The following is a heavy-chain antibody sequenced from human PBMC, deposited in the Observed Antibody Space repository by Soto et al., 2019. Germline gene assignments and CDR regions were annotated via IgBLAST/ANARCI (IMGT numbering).Heavy chain of an antibody. V-gene: IGHV1-2*04. D-gene: IGHD3-3*01. Sequence: ASVKVSCKASGYTFTGYYMHWVRQAPGQGLEWMGWINPNSGGTNYAQKFQGWVTMTRDTSISTAYMELSRLRSDDTAVYYCARAFASGYYLRAWGQGTLVTVSS. CDR2: INPNSGGT. J-gene: IGHJ5*02. CDR1: GYTFTGYY. CDR3: ARAFASGYYLRA.